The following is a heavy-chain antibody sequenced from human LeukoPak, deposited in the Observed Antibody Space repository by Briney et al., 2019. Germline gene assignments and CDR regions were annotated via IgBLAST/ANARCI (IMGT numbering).Heavy chain of an antibody. Sequence: PSETLSLTCTVSGGSISSGDYYWSWIRQPPGKGLEWIVYIYYSGSTYYNPSLKSRVTISVDTSRNQFSLKLSSVTAADTAVYYCARDLRFYDSSLDYWGQGTLVTVSS. J-gene: IGHJ4*02. CDR2: IYYSGST. CDR3: ARDLRFYDSSLDY. V-gene: IGHV4-30-4*01. CDR1: GGSISSGDYY. D-gene: IGHD3-22*01.